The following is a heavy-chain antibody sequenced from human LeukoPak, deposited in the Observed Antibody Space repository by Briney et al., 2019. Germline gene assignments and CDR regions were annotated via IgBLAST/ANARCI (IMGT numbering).Heavy chain of an antibody. V-gene: IGHV3-11*01. Sequence: GGSLRLSCAASGFTFSDYYMNWIRQAPGKGLEYIAYISQSGADVSYADSVKGRFTDSRDNAKNSVFLQMNSLTAEDTAVYYCASVARLLADWGQGTLVTVSS. J-gene: IGHJ4*02. CDR1: GFTFSDYY. CDR2: ISQSGADV. CDR3: ASVARLLAD. D-gene: IGHD3-9*01.